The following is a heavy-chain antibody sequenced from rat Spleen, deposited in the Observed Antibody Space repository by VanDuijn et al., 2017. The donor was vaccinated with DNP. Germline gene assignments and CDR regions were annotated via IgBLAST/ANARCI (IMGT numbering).Heavy chain of an antibody. CDR1: GFTFSDYN. Sequence: EVQLVESGGGLVQPGRSLKLSCAASGFTFSDYNMAWIRQVPGKGLEWVASINTDGGSTYYPDSVKGRFTISRDNAENTVYLQMNSLRSEDTATYYCAKNSGYYFDYWGQGVMVTVSS. J-gene: IGHJ2*01. V-gene: IGHV5-25*01. CDR2: INTDGGST. D-gene: IGHD4-3*01. CDR3: AKNSGYYFDY.